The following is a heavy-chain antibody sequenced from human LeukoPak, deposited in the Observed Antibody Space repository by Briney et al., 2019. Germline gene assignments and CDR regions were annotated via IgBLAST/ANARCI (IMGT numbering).Heavy chain of an antibody. Sequence: SVTLSLTCAVYGGSFSGYYWGWIRQPPGKGLEWIGSIYYSGSTYYNPSLKSRVTISVDTSKNQFSLKLSSVTAADTAVYYCARVLRPTAMVDYWGQGTLVTVSS. CDR3: ARVLRPTAMVDY. CDR2: IYYSGST. D-gene: IGHD5-18*01. CDR1: GGSFSGYY. J-gene: IGHJ4*02. V-gene: IGHV4-34*01.